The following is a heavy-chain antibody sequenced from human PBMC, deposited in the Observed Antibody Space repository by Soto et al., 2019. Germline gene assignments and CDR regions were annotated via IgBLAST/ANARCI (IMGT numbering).Heavy chain of an antibody. J-gene: IGHJ5*02. V-gene: IGHV4-34*01. D-gene: IGHD3-10*01. CDR2: INHSGIT. Sequence: PSETLSLTFAVYGGSFSGYDWGWFRQPPGKGLEWMGAINHSGITSYSPSLKSRVTISVDTSKNQFSLKLSSVTAADTAVYYCARARAYYYGSGSDYNGNWFDPWGQGTLVTVSS. CDR3: ARARAYYYGSGSDYNGNWFDP. CDR1: GGSFSGYD.